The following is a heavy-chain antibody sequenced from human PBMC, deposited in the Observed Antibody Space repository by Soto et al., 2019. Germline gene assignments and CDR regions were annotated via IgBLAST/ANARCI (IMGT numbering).Heavy chain of an antibody. CDR3: ASPSSYDLSYYYGMDV. J-gene: IGHJ6*02. D-gene: IGHD5-12*01. Sequence: QVQLVQSGAEVKKPGSSVKVSCKASGGTFSSYTISWVRQAPGQGLEWMGRIIPILGIANYAQKFQGRVTITADKSTSTAYMELSSLISEDTALYYCASPSSYDLSYYYGMDVWGQGTKVTVSS. CDR1: GGTFSSYT. CDR2: IIPILGIA. V-gene: IGHV1-69*02.